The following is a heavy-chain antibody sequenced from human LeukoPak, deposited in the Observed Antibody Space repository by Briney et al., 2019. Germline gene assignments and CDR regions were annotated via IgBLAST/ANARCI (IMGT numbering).Heavy chain of an antibody. V-gene: IGHV1-69*13. J-gene: IGHJ4*02. Sequence: SVKVSCKASGYTFTGYYMHWVRQAPGQGLEWMGGIIPIFGTANYAQKFQGRVTITADESTSTAYMELSSLRSEDTAVYYCAAGDIVATPFDYWGQGTLVTVSS. CDR1: GYTFTGYY. CDR3: AAGDIVATPFDY. CDR2: IIPIFGTA. D-gene: IGHD5-12*01.